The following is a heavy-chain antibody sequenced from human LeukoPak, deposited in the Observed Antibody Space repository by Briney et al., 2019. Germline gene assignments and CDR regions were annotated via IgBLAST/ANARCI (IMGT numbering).Heavy chain of an antibody. V-gene: IGHV1-18*01. CDR2: ISAYNGNT. Sequence: ASVKVSCKASGYTFTSYGISWVRQAPGQGLEWMGWISAYNGNTNYAQKLQGRVTMTTDTSTSTVYMELSSLRFEDTAVYYCARGHGSGSTNWFDPWGQGTLVTVSS. CDR3: ARGHGSGSTNWFDP. D-gene: IGHD3-10*01. CDR1: GYTFTSYG. J-gene: IGHJ5*02.